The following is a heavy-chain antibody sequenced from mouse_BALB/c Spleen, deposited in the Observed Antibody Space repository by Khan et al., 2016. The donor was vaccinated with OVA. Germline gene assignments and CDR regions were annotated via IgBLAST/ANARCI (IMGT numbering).Heavy chain of an antibody. Sequence: QVQLQQPGAELAKPGASVKMSCKASGYTFTSYWMHWVKQRPGQGLEWIGYINPSTSYTDYNQKFKDKATLTADKSSSTAYMQLSSLTSEDSAVYYCARWCYGTYGAYWGQGTLVTVSA. CDR1: GYTFTSYW. CDR2: INPSTSYT. V-gene: IGHV1-7*01. J-gene: IGHJ3*01. D-gene: IGHD2-1*01. CDR3: ARWCYGTYGAY.